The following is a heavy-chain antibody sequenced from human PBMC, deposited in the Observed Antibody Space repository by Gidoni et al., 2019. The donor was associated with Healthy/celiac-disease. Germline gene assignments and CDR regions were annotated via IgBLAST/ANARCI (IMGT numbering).Heavy chain of an antibody. CDR3: ASIAVAGTEDDAFDI. D-gene: IGHD6-19*01. Sequence: EVQLVESGGGLIQPGGSLRLSCAASGFPVSRKYMSWVRQAPGKGLEWVSVIYSGGSTYYADSVKGRFTISRDNSKNTLYLQMNSLGAEDTAVYYCASIAVAGTEDDAFDIWGQGTMVTVSS. CDR2: IYSGGST. J-gene: IGHJ3*02. V-gene: IGHV3-53*01. CDR1: GFPVSRKY.